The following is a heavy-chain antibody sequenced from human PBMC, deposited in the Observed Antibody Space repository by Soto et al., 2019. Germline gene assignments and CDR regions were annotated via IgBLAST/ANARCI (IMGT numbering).Heavy chain of an antibody. D-gene: IGHD1-26*01. V-gene: IGHV4-59*01. CDR2: IYYSGST. CDR1: GGSISSYY. J-gene: IGHJ5*02. CDR3: ASGSGSYQGPCNWFDP. Sequence: PSETLSLTCTVSGGSISSYYWSWIRQPPGKGLEWIGYIYYSGSTNYNPSLKSRVTISVDTSKNQFSLKLSSVTAADTAVYYCASGSGSYQGPCNWFDPWGQGTLVTVSS.